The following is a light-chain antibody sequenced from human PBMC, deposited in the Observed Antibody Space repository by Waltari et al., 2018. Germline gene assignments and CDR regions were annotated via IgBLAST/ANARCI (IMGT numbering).Light chain of an antibody. CDR3: QQYYSAPWT. J-gene: IGKJ1*01. CDR1: QSILYSSNNKNY. V-gene: IGKV4-1*01. CDR2: WAS. Sequence: DIVMTRSPDSLAVSLGERATINCKSSQSILYSSNNKNYLAWFHQKPGQPPKLLIYWASTRQSGVPDRYSGSGSGTDFTLTISSLQAEDVAVYYCQQYYSAPWTFGQGTKVEIK.